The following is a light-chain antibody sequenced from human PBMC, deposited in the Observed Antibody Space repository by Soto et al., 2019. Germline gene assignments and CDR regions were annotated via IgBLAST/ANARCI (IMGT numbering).Light chain of an antibody. V-gene: IGKV1-39*01. Sequence: IQMNQSPSSLSASVGDRVTITCRASQSISSYLNWYQQKPGKAPKLLIYAASSLQSGVPSRFSGSGSGTDFTLTISSLQPEDFATYYCQQSYSTLRTFGQGTKVDIK. J-gene: IGKJ1*01. CDR2: AAS. CDR1: QSISSY. CDR3: QQSYSTLRT.